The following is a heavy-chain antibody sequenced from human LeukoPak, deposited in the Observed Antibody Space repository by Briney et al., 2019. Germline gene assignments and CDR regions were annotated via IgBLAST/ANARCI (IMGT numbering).Heavy chain of an antibody. J-gene: IGHJ4*02. D-gene: IGHD2/OR15-2a*01. CDR1: GFTFSAYG. Sequence: GRSLRLSCAASGFTFSAYGMHWVRQAPGKGLECVTVMSYDTSNTYFADSVKGRLTISRDNSKNTLYLQMNSLRAEDTAVYYCAREGPRGNSQFDYWGQGTLVAVSS. CDR2: MSYDTSNT. V-gene: IGHV3-30*03. CDR3: AREGPRGNSQFDY.